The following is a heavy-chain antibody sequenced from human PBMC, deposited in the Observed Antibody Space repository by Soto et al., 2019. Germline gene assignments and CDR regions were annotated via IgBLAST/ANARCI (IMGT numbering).Heavy chain of an antibody. CDR1: GFTFTRYS. CDR2: ISSTTNYI. Sequence: EVQLVESGGGLVKPGGSLRLSCAASGFTFTRYSMNWVRQAPGKGLEWVSSISSTTNYIYYADSKKGRFTVSRDNAKNSVYLEMNSLSAEDTAVYYCARESEDLTSNFDYWGQGTLVTVSS. V-gene: IGHV3-21*01. J-gene: IGHJ4*02. CDR3: ARESEDLTSNFDY.